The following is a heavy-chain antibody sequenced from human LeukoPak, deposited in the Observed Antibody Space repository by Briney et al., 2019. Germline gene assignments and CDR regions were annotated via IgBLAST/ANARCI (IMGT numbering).Heavy chain of an antibody. CDR2: IYYSGRT. Sequence: SEILSLTCTFSGGSIGSISYYWGWIRQPPGKGLEWIGSIYYSGRTYNNPSLKSRVTISEDTSKNQFSLKLSSVTAADTAVYYCARHQYYYGSGSYSGFDPWGQGTLVTVSS. J-gene: IGHJ5*02. CDR3: ARHQYYYGSGSYSGFDP. CDR1: GGSIGSISYY. V-gene: IGHV4-39*01. D-gene: IGHD3-10*01.